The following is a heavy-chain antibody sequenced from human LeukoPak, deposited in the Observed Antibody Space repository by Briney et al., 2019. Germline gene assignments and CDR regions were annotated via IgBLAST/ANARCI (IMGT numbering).Heavy chain of an antibody. CDR1: GGTFSSYT. CDR2: IIPILGIA. V-gene: IGHV1-69*02. D-gene: IGHD5-18*01. Sequence: SVKVSFKASGGTFSSYTISWVRQAPGQGLEWMGRIIPILGIANYAQKFQGRVTITADKSTSTAYMELSSMRSEDTAVYYCARAVDKDMVIFDYWGQGTLVTVSS. CDR3: ARAVDKDMVIFDY. J-gene: IGHJ4*02.